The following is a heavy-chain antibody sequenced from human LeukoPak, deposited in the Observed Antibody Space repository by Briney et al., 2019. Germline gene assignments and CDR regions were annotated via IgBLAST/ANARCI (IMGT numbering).Heavy chain of an antibody. Sequence: GGSLRLSCAASGFTFSSYAMHWVRQAPGKGLEWVAVISYDGSNKYYADSVKGRFTISRDNSKNTLYLQMNSLRAEDTAVYYCAKDVVGATSHWGQGTLVTVSS. D-gene: IGHD1-26*01. J-gene: IGHJ4*02. CDR2: ISYDGSNK. CDR1: GFTFSSYA. V-gene: IGHV3-30*04. CDR3: AKDVVGATSH.